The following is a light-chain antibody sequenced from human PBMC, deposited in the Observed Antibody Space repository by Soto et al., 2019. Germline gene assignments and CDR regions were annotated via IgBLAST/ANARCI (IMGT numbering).Light chain of an antibody. V-gene: IGKV1-5*03. CDR2: KAS. Sequence: DIHLTQSPSTLSASVGDRVTITCRSRPRISSGLAWYQEEPGKAPKLLIYKASSLESGVPSSFSGSGSGTEFTHTISSLQPDDFATSSCHQYNSYSWTFGQGTKVDIK. J-gene: IGKJ1*01. CDR1: PRISSG. CDR3: HQYNSYSWT.